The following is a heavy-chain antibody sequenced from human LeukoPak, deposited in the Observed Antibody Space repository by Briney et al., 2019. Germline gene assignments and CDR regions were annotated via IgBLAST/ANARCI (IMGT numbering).Heavy chain of an antibody. D-gene: IGHD6-13*01. V-gene: IGHV3-23*01. CDR3: AKDRILKQQLVTSFEY. CDR1: GFTSSSYA. CDR2: ISGSGGNT. J-gene: IGHJ4*02. Sequence: GGSLRLSCAASGFTSSSYAMTWVRQAPGKGLGWVSAISGSGGNTYYADSVKGRFTISRDNSKNMLYLQMNTLRAEDTAVYYCAKDRILKQQLVTSFEYWGQGTLVTVSS.